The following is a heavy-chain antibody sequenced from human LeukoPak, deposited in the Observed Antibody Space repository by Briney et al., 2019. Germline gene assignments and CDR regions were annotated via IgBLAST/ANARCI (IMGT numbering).Heavy chain of an antibody. D-gene: IGHD3-22*01. CDR3: ARNYYDNSGYYRHIDY. CDR1: GFTFSSYG. J-gene: IGHJ4*02. V-gene: IGHV3-23*01. Sequence: GGTLRLSCAASGFTFSSYGMSWVRQAPGKGLEWVSAISGSGGSTYYADSVKGRFTISRDNSKNTLYLQMNSLRAEDTAVYYCARNYYDNSGYYRHIDYWGQGTLVTVSS. CDR2: ISGSGGST.